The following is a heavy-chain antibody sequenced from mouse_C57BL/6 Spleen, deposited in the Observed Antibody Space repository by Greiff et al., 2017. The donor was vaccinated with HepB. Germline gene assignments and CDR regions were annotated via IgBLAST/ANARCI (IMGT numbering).Heavy chain of an antibody. CDR2: IDPSDSYT. CDR1: GYTFTSYW. V-gene: IGHV1-69*01. Sequence: QVQLQQPGAELVMPGASVKLSCKASGYTFTSYWMHWVKQRPGQGLEWIGEIDPSDSYTNYNQKFKGKSTLTVDKSSSTAYMQLSSLTSEDSAVYYCARRGLYYGSSYYYAMDYWGQGTSVTVSS. J-gene: IGHJ4*01. CDR3: ARRGLYYGSSYYYAMDY. D-gene: IGHD1-1*01.